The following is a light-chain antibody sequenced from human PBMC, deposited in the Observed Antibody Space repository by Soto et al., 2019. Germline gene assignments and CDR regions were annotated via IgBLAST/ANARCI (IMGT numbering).Light chain of an antibody. Sequence: QAVVTQPPSASGTPGQRVTISCSGSSSNIGSNYVYWYQQLPGTAPKLLIYRNNQRPSGVPDRYSGSKSGTSASLAISGLWSEDEADYYCAAWDDSLCGVIFGGGTKLTVL. CDR2: RNN. CDR3: AAWDDSLCGVI. J-gene: IGLJ2*01. CDR1: SSNIGSNY. V-gene: IGLV1-47*03.